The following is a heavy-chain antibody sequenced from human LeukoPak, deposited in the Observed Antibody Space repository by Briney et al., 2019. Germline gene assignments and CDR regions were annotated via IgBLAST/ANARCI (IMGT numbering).Heavy chain of an antibody. V-gene: IGHV1-69*13. Sequence: SVKVSCKASGGTFISYAISWVRQAPGQGLEWMGGIIPIFGTANYAQKFQGRVTITADESTSTAYMELSSLRSEDTAVYYCARGGTYYDFWSGYYLKLDAFDIWGQGTMVTVSS. J-gene: IGHJ3*02. CDR3: ARGGTYYDFWSGYYLKLDAFDI. D-gene: IGHD3-3*01. CDR1: GGTFISYA. CDR2: IIPIFGTA.